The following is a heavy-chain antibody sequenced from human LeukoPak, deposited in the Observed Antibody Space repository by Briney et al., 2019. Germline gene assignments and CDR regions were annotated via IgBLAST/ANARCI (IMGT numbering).Heavy chain of an antibody. Sequence: SVKVSCKASGGTFSSYAISWVRQAPGQGLEWMGRIIPIFGTANYAQKFQGRVTITTDDSTSTAYMELSSLRSEDTAVYYCARGGYSYGYCDYWGQGTLVTVSS. J-gene: IGHJ4*02. V-gene: IGHV1-69*05. CDR3: ARGGYSYGYCDY. CDR1: GGTFSSYA. CDR2: IIPIFGTA. D-gene: IGHD5-18*01.